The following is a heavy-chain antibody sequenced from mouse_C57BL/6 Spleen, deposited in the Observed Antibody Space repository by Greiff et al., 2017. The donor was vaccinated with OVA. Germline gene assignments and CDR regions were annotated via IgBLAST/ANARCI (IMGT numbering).Heavy chain of an antibody. CDR2: IDPEDGET. J-gene: IGHJ3*01. CDR3: APYDYDSAWFAY. CDR1: GFNIKDYY. V-gene: IGHV14-2*01. D-gene: IGHD2-4*01. Sequence: VQLQQSGAELVKPGASVELSCTASGFNIKDYYMHWVKQRTEQGLEWIGRIDPEDGETKYAPKIQGKATITADTSSNTAYLQLSSLTSEDTAVYYCAPYDYDSAWFAYWGQGTLVTVSA.